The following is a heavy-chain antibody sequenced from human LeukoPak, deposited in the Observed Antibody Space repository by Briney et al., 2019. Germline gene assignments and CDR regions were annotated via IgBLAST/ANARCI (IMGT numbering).Heavy chain of an antibody. CDR1: GFTFSSYG. D-gene: IGHD2/OR15-2a*01. J-gene: IGHJ4*02. Sequence: PGGSLRLSCAASGFTFSSYGMHWVRQAPGKGLEWVAVISYDGSNKYYADSVKGRFTISRDNSKSTLYLQVNSLRAEDTAVYYCAKGLLYWGQGTLVTVSS. CDR3: AKGLLY. V-gene: IGHV3-30*18. CDR2: ISYDGSNK.